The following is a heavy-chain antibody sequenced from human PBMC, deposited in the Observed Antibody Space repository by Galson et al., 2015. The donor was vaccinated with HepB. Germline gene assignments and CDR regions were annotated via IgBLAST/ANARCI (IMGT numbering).Heavy chain of an antibody. CDR1: GGTFSSYA. J-gene: IGHJ5*02. Sequence: SVKVSCKASGGTFSSYAISWVRQAPGQGLEWMGGIIPIFGTANYAQKFQGRVTITADESASTAYMELSSLRSEDTAVYYCARGELRFLNWFDPWGQGTLVTVSS. D-gene: IGHD3-3*01. CDR3: ARGELRFLNWFDP. V-gene: IGHV1-69*13. CDR2: IIPIFGTA.